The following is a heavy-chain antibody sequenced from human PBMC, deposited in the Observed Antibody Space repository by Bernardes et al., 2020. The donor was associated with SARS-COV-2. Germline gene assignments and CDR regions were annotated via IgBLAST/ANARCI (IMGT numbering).Heavy chain of an antibody. V-gene: IGHV3-23*01. CDR3: ARDLFWWSAADY. CDR1: GFSLSSHA. D-gene: IGHD3-16*01. J-gene: IGHJ4*02. Sequence: GGSLRLSCAASGFSLSSHAMGWVRQAPGKGLEWVAGVGTDGNTHFSASARDRFSISRDTSKNILYLQMDSLRGEDTAVYFCARDLFWWSAADYWGQGTLVTVS. CDR2: VGTDGNT.